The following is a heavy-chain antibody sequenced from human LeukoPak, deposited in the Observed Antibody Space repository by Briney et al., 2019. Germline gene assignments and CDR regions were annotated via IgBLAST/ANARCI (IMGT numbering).Heavy chain of an antibody. CDR1: GYTFTSYG. CDR2: INPNSGGT. J-gene: IGHJ4*02. V-gene: IGHV1-2*04. CDR3: ARGLGYSSGWADY. D-gene: IGHD6-19*01. Sequence: ASVKVSCKASGYTFTSYGISWVRQAPGQGLEWMGWINPNSGGTNYAQKFQGWVTMTRDTSISTAYMELSRLRSDDTAVYYCARGLGYSSGWADYWGQGTLVTVSS.